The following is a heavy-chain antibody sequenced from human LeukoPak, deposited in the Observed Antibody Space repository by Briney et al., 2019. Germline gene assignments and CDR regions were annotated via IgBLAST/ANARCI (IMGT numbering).Heavy chain of an antibody. CDR2: ISAYNGNT. Sequence: GASVKVSCKASGYTFTSYGISWVRQAPGQGLEWMGWISAYNGNTNYAQKLQGRVTMTTDTSTSTAYMELRSLRSDDTAVYHCARALYCSSTSCYTVHWYFDLWGRGTLVTVSS. CDR1: GYTFTSYG. J-gene: IGHJ2*01. CDR3: ARALYCSSTSCYTVHWYFDL. D-gene: IGHD2-2*02. V-gene: IGHV1-18*01.